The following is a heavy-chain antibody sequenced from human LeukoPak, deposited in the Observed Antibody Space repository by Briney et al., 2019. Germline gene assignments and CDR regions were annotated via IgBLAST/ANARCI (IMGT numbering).Heavy chain of an antibody. J-gene: IGHJ4*02. D-gene: IGHD3-22*01. V-gene: IGHV1-2*02. CDR3: ARVTQEYYDSSGYNSDY. Sequence: GASVKVSCKASGYTFTGYYMHWVRQAPGQGLEWMGWINPNSGGTNYAQKFQGRVTMTRDTSISTAYMELSRLRSDDTAVYYCARVTQEYYDSSGYNSDYWGQRTLVTVSS. CDR2: INPNSGGT. CDR1: GYTFTGYY.